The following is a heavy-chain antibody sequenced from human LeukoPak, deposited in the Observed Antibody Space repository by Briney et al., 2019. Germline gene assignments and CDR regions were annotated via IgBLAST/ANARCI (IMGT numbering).Heavy chain of an antibody. CDR2: IYYSGST. CDR3: ARAYYYGSGSQLPDY. V-gene: IGHV4-59*01. Sequence: PSETLSLTCTVSGGSISSYYWSWIRQPPGKGLEWIEYIYYSGSTNYNPSLKSRVTISVDTSKNQFSLKLSSVTAADTAVYYCARAYYYGSGSQLPDYWGQGTLVTVSS. D-gene: IGHD3-10*01. J-gene: IGHJ4*02. CDR1: GGSISSYY.